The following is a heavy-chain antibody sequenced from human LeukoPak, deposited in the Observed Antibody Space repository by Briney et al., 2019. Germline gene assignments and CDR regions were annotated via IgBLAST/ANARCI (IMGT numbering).Heavy chain of an antibody. J-gene: IGHJ6*04. D-gene: IGHD5-12*01. CDR3: ARDQGGYDPVYYYGMDV. CDR1: GFTFGSYA. Sequence: GRSLRLSCAASGFTFGSYAMHWVRQAPGKGLEWVAVISYDGSNKYYADSVKGRFTISRDNSKNTLYLQMNSLRAEDTAVYYCARDQGGYDPVYYYGMDVWGKGTTVTVSS. V-gene: IGHV3-30*04. CDR2: ISYDGSNK.